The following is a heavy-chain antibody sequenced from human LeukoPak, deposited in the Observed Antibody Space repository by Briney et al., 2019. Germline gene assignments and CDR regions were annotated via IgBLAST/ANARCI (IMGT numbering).Heavy chain of an antibody. D-gene: IGHD3-3*01. CDR1: GFTVSSNY. CDR3: ARDRAWNYFDY. Sequence: GGSLRLSCATSGFTVSSNYMSWVRQAPGKGLEWVSVIYDSGTTYYADSVKGRFLIFRDTSKNAVDLQMNSLRAEDTAVYYCARDRAWNYFDYWGQGTLVTVSS. J-gene: IGHJ4*02. CDR2: IYDSGTT. V-gene: IGHV3-66*03.